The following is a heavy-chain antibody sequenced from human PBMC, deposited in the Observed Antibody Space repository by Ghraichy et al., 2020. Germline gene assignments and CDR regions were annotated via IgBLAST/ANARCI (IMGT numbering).Heavy chain of an antibody. Sequence: GGSLRLSCEASGFTFSHYNMNWVRQAPGKGLEWVSSISIRSSSSSINYADSVKGRFTISRDNAKNSLYLQMNSLRAEDTAVYYCARGVLGYCSGGSCYSFDYWGQGTLVTVSS. CDR3: ARGVLGYCSGGSCYSFDY. D-gene: IGHD2-15*01. J-gene: IGHJ4*02. V-gene: IGHV3-21*01. CDR1: GFTFSHYN. CDR2: ISIRSSSSSI.